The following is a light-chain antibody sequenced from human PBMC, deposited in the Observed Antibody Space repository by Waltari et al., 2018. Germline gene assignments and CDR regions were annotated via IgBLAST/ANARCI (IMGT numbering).Light chain of an antibody. J-gene: IGKJ4*01. CDR3: QQYDISPLT. Sequence: EIVLTQSPGTLSLSPGERATLSCRASQTVRTTYLAWYQQKHVQAPTLLIYDTSSRATGIPDRFSGSGSGTDFSLTISSLEPEDFAVYYCQQYDISPLTFGGGTKVETK. CDR1: QTVRTTY. CDR2: DTS. V-gene: IGKV3-20*01.